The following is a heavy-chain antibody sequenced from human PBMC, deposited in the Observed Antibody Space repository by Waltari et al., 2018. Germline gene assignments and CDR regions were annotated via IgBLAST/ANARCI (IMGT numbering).Heavy chain of an antibody. J-gene: IGHJ6*02. CDR1: GFAFSGTT. V-gene: IGHV3-73*02. D-gene: IGHD6-13*01. CDR3: STTGGRGISYAMDV. CDR2: IRNKANNYAT. Sequence: EVQLVESGGALVQPGGSLKLSCAASGFAFSGTTIPWVRQASGKGLEWVGRIRNKANNYATTYAEPVKGRFTISRDDSKNTAYLQMDRLKTEDTAVYYCSTTGGRGISYAMDVWGQGTTVTVSS.